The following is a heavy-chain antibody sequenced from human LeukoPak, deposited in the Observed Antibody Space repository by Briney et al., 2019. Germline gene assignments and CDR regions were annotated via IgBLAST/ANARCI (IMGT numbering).Heavy chain of an antibody. CDR3: AKDRPNYHESNGHYYRPNGDY. CDR2: ITSSGDAT. CDR1: GFTFNIYS. D-gene: IGHD3-22*01. V-gene: IGHV3-23*01. Sequence: GGSLRVSCAASGFTFNIYSMSWVRQAPGKWLEWVSSITSSGDATFYADSVKDRFTISRDNSKNTLYLQMSRLRAEDTAVYYCAKDRPNYHESNGHYYRPNGDYWGQGTLVTVSS. J-gene: IGHJ4*02.